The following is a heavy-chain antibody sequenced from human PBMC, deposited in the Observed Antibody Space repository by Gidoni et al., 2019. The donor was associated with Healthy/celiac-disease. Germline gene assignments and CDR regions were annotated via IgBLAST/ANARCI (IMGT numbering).Heavy chain of an antibody. J-gene: IGHJ4*02. D-gene: IGHD3-10*01. Sequence: QVQLQQWGAGLLKPSETLSLTCAVYGGSFSGYYWSWIRQPPGKGLEWIGEINHSGSTNYNPSLKSRVTISVDTSKNQFSLKLSSVTAADTAVYYCAREEIRGVILFDYWGQGTLVTVSS. CDR3: AREEIRGVILFDY. CDR1: GGSFSGYY. V-gene: IGHV4-34*01. CDR2: INHSGST.